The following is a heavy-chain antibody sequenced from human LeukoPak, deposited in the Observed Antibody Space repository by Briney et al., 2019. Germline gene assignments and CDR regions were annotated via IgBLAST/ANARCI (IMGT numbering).Heavy chain of an antibody. Sequence: PSETLSLTCTVSGGSISSSSYYWGWIRQPPGKGLEWIGSIYYSGSTYYNPSLKSRVTISVDTSKNQFSLKLSSVTAADTAVYYCARDSRQEPIFSSWYSGSYYYYYGMDVWGQGTTVTVSS. D-gene: IGHD6-13*01. CDR2: IYYSGST. CDR3: ARDSRQEPIFSSWYSGSYYYYYGMDV. V-gene: IGHV4-39*07. J-gene: IGHJ6*02. CDR1: GGSISSSSYY.